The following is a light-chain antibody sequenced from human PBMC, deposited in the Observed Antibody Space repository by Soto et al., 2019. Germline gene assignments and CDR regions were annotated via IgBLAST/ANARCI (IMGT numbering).Light chain of an antibody. CDR1: NIGSES. J-gene: IGLJ1*01. V-gene: IGLV3-21*02. CDR2: DSS. Sequence: SYELTQPPSVSVAPGQTARITCGGNNIGSESVHWYQQRPGQAPVLVVYDSSDRPSGIPERFSGSNSANTATLTISRVEAGDEADYYCQVWYSSTDLYVFGSGTKVTVL. CDR3: QVWYSSTDLYV.